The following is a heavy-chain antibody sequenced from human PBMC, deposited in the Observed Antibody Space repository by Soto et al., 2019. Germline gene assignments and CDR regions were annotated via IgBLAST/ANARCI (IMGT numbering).Heavy chain of an antibody. V-gene: IGHV3-30*18. Sequence: VGSLRLSCAASGFTFSDFGMHWVRQAPGKGLEWVAIISYDGILKYYADSVKGRFTISRDTSKGAVYLQMNSLTPEDTAVYYCAKDFKVSGGHYGSLNYYYGMDVWGQGTTVTVAS. D-gene: IGHD3-10*01. CDR1: GFTFSDFG. CDR3: AKDFKVSGGHYGSLNYYYGMDV. J-gene: IGHJ6*02. CDR2: ISYDGILK.